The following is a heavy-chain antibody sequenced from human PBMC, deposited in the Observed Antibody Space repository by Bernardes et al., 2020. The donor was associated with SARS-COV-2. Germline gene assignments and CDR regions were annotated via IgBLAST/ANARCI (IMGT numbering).Heavy chain of an antibody. J-gene: IGHJ6*02. CDR3: AGSSCVIACYIGGLRSWEYRIDV. CDR2: SYSSGSS. Sequence: IRQPPGKGLEWLGSSYSSGSSYYNPSLQSRVRVSVDTSRNQFSLRLRFVTAADTAVYYCAGSSCVIACYIGGLRSWEYRIDVWGQGTTVTVSS. V-gene: IGHV4-39*01. D-gene: IGHD2-21*02.